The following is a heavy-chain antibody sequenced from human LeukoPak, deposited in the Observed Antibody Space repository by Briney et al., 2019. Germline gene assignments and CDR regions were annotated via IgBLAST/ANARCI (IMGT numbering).Heavy chain of an antibody. D-gene: IGHD6-13*01. V-gene: IGHV4-39*01. J-gene: IGHJ4*02. Sequence: PSESLSLTCTVSGDSIGNSNYYWAWVRPPPGEGLEWLGSIFYSGSTYYNPSLKSRVTISVDTSKNQFSLNLHSVTAADTATYYCARRGITYSSSFFAYWGQGTLVTVSS. CDR1: GDSIGNSNYY. CDR2: IFYSGST. CDR3: ARRGITYSSSFFAY.